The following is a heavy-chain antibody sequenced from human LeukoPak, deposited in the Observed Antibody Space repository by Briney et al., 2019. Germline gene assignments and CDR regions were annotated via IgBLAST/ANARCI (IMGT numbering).Heavy chain of an antibody. CDR3: ARADIVVVPAADFDY. J-gene: IGHJ4*02. Sequence: ASVKVSCKASGYTFTGYYMHWVRQAPGQGLEWMGWINPNSGGTNYAQKFQGRVTMTRDTSISTAYMELSRLRSDDTAVYYCARADIVVVPAADFDYWRQGTLVTVSS. V-gene: IGHV1-2*02. CDR1: GYTFTGYY. D-gene: IGHD2-2*01. CDR2: INPNSGGT.